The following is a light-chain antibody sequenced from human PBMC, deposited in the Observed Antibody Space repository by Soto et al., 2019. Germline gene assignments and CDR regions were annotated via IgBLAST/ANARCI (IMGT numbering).Light chain of an antibody. Sequence: QSVLTQPASVSGSPGQSITVSCTGTSSDVGGYSLVSWYHQNPGKPPKLVIYEGTKRPSGVSNHLSGSKSGNTASLTISGLQAEDEGDYYCCLYSGSTVIFGGGTKLTVL. CDR2: EGT. J-gene: IGLJ2*01. CDR3: CLYSGSTVI. V-gene: IGLV2-23*01. CDR1: SSDVGGYSL.